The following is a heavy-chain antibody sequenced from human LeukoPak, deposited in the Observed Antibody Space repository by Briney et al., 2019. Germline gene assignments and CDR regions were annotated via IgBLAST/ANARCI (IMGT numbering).Heavy chain of an antibody. Sequence: SHTLSLTCAISGDSVSSNHAPWDWITQSQSRGLEWLGRSYYRSKRYNDYAVSVKSRITIDPDTSKNQFSLQLNSVTPEQRAVYYCESDLVLLWFGELRYWFDPWGQGTLVTVSS. J-gene: IGHJ5*02. CDR2: SYYRSKRYN. CDR1: GDSVSSNHAP. CDR3: ESDLVLLWFGELRYWFDP. V-gene: IGHV6-1*01. D-gene: IGHD3-10*01.